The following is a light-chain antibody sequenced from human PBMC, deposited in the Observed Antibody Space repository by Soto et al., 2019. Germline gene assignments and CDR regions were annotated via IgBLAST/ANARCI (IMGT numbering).Light chain of an antibody. CDR1: SSNIGSNV. Sequence: QSVLTQPPSASGTPGQRVSISCSGSSSNIGSNVVNWYQQLPGAAPKLLIYTNNQRPSGVPGRFSGSKSGTSASLAISGLQSEDEASYYCETWGDSLNGRVFGGGTKLTVL. CDR2: TNN. J-gene: IGLJ3*02. V-gene: IGLV1-44*01. CDR3: ETWGDSLNGRV.